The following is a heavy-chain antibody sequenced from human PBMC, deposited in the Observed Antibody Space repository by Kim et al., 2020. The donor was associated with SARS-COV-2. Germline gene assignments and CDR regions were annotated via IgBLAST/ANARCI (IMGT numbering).Heavy chain of an antibody. D-gene: IGHD6-19*01. J-gene: IGHJ4*02. CDR3: ARGVAVAGTHFDY. V-gene: IGHV1-69*04. Sequence: YAQKFQGRGTITADKSTSTAYMELSSLRSEDTAVYYCARGVAVAGTHFDYWGQGTLVTVSS.